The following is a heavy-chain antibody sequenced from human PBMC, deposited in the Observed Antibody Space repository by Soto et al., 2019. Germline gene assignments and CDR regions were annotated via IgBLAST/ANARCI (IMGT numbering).Heavy chain of an antibody. V-gene: IGHV1-8*01. D-gene: IGHD3-3*01. CDR2: MNPNSGNT. Sequence: ASVKVSCKASGYTFTSYDINWVRQATGQGLEWMGWMNPNSGNTGYAQKFQGRVTMTRNTSISTAYMELSSLRSEDTAVYYCARSLLGRDPVPIRFLESTPMRGYLDVCGKGTTVTVSS. CDR1: GYTFTSYD. CDR3: ARSLLGRDPVPIRFLESTPMRGYLDV. J-gene: IGHJ6*03.